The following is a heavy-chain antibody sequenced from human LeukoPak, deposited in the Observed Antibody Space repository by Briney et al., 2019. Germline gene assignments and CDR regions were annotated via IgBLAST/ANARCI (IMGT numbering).Heavy chain of an antibody. CDR1: RGSFSGYY. CDR2: INHSGST. Sequence: SETLSLTCAVYRGSFSGYYWSWIRQPPGKGLEWIGEINHSGSTNYNPSLKSRVTISVDTSKNQFSLKLSSVTAADTAVYYCARSPAEWLSYDYWGQGTLVTVSS. V-gene: IGHV4-34*01. D-gene: IGHD3-3*01. CDR3: ARSPAEWLSYDY. J-gene: IGHJ4*02.